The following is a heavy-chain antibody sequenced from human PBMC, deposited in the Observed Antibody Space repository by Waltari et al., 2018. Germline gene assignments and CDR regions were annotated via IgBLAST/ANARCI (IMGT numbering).Heavy chain of an antibody. CDR2: VFYSGST. Sequence: QLQLQESGPGLVKPSETLSPPCSVSGGSIISSDYYWGWIRQPPGKGLEWIANVFYSGSTYYNPSLRSRVTISVDTSKNQFYLKVTSLSAADTAVYYCARVYNTIDYWGQGTLVTVSS. CDR3: ARVYNTIDY. CDR1: GGSIISSDYY. D-gene: IGHD1-20*01. V-gene: IGHV4-39*07. J-gene: IGHJ4*02.